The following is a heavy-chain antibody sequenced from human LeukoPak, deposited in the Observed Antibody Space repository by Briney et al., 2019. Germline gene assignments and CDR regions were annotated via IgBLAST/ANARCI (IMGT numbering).Heavy chain of an antibody. Sequence: SETLSLTCTVSGGSISSSSHYWGWSRQPPGRGLEWIGSIYYSGRAYYNPSLTSRVTISVDTSKNQFSLKLSSVTAADTAVYYCARDRDYDILTGYRHNWFDPWGQGTLVTVSS. CDR2: IYYSGRA. J-gene: IGHJ5*02. V-gene: IGHV4-39*07. CDR3: ARDRDYDILTGYRHNWFDP. D-gene: IGHD3-9*01. CDR1: GGSISSSSHY.